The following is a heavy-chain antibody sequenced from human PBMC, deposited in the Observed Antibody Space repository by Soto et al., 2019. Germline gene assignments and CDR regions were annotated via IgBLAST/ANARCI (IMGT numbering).Heavy chain of an antibody. CDR2: IHNDGSNT. D-gene: IGHD1-7*01. CDR1: GFTFSSYW. CDR3: ARDNGNSY. J-gene: IGHJ4*01. Sequence: EVQLVESGGGLVQPGGSVRLSCAASGFTFSSYWMHWVRQAPGKGLMWVSRIHNDGSNTRYADSVKGRFTISRDNAKNTLYLQMSSLRVEDTAVYYCARDNGNSYWGQGTLVTVSS. V-gene: IGHV3-74*01.